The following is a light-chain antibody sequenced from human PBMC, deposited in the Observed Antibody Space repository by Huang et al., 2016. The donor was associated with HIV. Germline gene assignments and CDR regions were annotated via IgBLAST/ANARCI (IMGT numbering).Light chain of an antibody. Sequence: DIQMTQSPPTLSASVGDRVNINCRASQSVASWVAWYQQKPGKAPKLLIYHASLLDSVAPSRFSGSGSETEFTLTIADLQPDDSATYYCQQYSTFPMYTFAQGTKLEI. J-gene: IGKJ2*01. CDR2: HAS. CDR3: QQYSTFPMYT. V-gene: IGKV1-5*03. CDR1: QSVASW.